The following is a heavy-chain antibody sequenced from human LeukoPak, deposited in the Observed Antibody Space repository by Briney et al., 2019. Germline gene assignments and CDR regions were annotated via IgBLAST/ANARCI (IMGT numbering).Heavy chain of an antibody. Sequence: GGSLRLSCAASGFTFRNYAMSWVRQAPGKGLEWVSGISGSGGSTYYADSVKGRFTISRDNSKNTLYLQINSLRAEDTAVYYCADGGIAAALPDYWGQGTLVTVSS. CDR2: ISGSGGST. CDR1: GFTFRNYA. J-gene: IGHJ4*02. V-gene: IGHV3-23*01. CDR3: ADGGIAAALPDY. D-gene: IGHD6-13*01.